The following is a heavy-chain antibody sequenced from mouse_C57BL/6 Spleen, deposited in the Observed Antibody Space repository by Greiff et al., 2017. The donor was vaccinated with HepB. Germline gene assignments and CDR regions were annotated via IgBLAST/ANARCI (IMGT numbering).Heavy chain of an antibody. D-gene: IGHD1-1*01. J-gene: IGHJ4*01. V-gene: IGHV1-59*01. Sequence: QVQLQQPGAELVRPGTSVKLSCKASGYTFTSYWMHWVKQRPGQGLEWIGVIDPSDSYTNYNQKFKGKATLTVDTSSSTAYMQLSSLTSEDSAVYYCAREAVVGDYYAMDYWGQGTSVTVSS. CDR1: GYTFTSYW. CDR2: IDPSDSYT. CDR3: AREAVVGDYYAMDY.